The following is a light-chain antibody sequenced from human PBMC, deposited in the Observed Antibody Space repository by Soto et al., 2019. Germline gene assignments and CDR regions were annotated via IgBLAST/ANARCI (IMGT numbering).Light chain of an antibody. CDR3: CSYAGRSTWV. Sequence: QSVLTQPASVSGSLGQSITISCTGTSSDVGSYNFVSWYQQHPGKAPKVMIYEVSKWPSGVSNRFSGSKSGNTASLTISGLQAEDEADYFCCSYAGRSTWVFGGGTQLTVL. CDR2: EVS. V-gene: IGLV2-23*02. J-gene: IGLJ3*02. CDR1: SSDVGSYNF.